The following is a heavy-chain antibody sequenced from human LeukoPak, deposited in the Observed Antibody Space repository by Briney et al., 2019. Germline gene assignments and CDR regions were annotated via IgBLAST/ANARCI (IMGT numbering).Heavy chain of an antibody. J-gene: IGHJ4*02. Sequence: SETLSLTCTVSDGSISSYYWSWIRQPPGKGLEWIGFSSYSGNTRYNPSLKSRVTLSVDTSKNHLSLKLSSVTAADTAVYYCARYLSSGLDYWGQGTLVTVSS. V-gene: IGHV4-59*01. CDR2: SSYSGNT. CDR3: ARYLSSGLDY. CDR1: DGSISSYY. D-gene: IGHD3-10*01.